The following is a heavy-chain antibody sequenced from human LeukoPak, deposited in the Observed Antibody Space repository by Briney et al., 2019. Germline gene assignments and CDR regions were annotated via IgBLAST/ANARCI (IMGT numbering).Heavy chain of an antibody. CDR2: ISYDGSNK. CDR1: GFTFSSYG. J-gene: IGHJ4*02. Sequence: GRSLRLSCAASGFTFSSYGMHWVRQAPGKGLEWVAVISYDGSNKYYADSVKGRFTISRDDSKNTLYLQMNSLRAEDTAVYYCAKFSPRGAAGNFYWGQGTLVTVSS. V-gene: IGHV3-30*18. CDR3: AKFSPRGAAGNFY. D-gene: IGHD6-13*01.